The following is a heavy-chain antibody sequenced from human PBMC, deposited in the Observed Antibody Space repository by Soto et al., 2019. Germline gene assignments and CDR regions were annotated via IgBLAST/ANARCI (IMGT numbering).Heavy chain of an antibody. Sequence: QVQLVESGGGVVQPGRSLRLSCVASGFSFGSYGMHWVRQAPGRRLEWLTVIWYDGSNKYYADSVKGRFTTSRDNSNNILYLEMNSLSAEDTGVYYCARGPGGYDSSGWTWFDPWGQGTQVTVSS. CDR2: IWYDGSNK. CDR3: ARGPGGYDSSGWTWFDP. D-gene: IGHD3-22*01. V-gene: IGHV3-33*01. CDR1: GFSFGSYG. J-gene: IGHJ5*02.